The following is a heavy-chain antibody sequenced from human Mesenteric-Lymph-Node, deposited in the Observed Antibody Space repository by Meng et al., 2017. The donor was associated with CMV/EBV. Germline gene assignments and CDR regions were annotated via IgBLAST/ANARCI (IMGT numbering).Heavy chain of an antibody. CDR3: AREGGSPPYDAFDI. D-gene: IGHD3-16*01. CDR2: IYSGGST. Sequence: GGSLRLSCAASGFTFDDYGMSWVRQTPGKGLEWVSVIYSGGSTYYADSVRGRFTISRDNSKNTLYLQMNSLRAEDTAVYYCAREGGSPPYDAFDIWGQGTMVTVSS. CDR1: GFTFDDYG. V-gene: IGHV3-66*02. J-gene: IGHJ3*02.